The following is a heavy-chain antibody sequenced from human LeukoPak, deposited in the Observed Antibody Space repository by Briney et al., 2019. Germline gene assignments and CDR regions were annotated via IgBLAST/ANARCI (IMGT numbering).Heavy chain of an antibody. CDR3: ARGGGWYREGVVSLYYFDY. D-gene: IGHD6-19*01. Sequence: SVKVSCKASGGTFSSYAISWVRQAPGQALEWMGGIIPIFGTANYAQKFQGRVTITADESTSTAYMELSSLRSEDTAVYYCARGGGWYREGVVSLYYFDYWGQGTLVTVSS. CDR2: IIPIFGTA. CDR1: GGTFSSYA. V-gene: IGHV1-69*13. J-gene: IGHJ4*02.